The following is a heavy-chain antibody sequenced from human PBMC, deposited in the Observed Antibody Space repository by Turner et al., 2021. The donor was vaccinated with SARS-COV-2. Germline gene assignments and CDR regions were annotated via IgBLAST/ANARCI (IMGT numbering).Heavy chain of an antibody. Sequence: QLQLQESGTGLVKPSETLSHTCTDYGGSISSSSYSWGWIRQPPGKGLEWIGNIYVSGSAYYNPSLKSRVTISVHPTKTQFSPKLTSVTAADTSVYYCASLMDTAMDYYGTDVWGQGTTVTVSS. CDR2: IYVSGSA. CDR1: GGSISSSSYS. D-gene: IGHD5-18*01. V-gene: IGHV4-39*01. J-gene: IGHJ6*02. CDR3: ASLMDTAMDYYGTDV.